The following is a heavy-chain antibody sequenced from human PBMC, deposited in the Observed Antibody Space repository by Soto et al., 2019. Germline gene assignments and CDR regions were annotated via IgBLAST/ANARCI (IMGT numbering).Heavy chain of an antibody. Sequence: QVHLAQSGAEVRKPGSSVKVSCMASGGAFSDFAFSWVRQAPGQGLEWMGGIIPMFAASKYAERFQDRVTITADASSKTVYLTLSSLTPEDTAVYYCARGGIVAVPAALSSYYEYTNYRFDSWGQGTLVSVSS. D-gene: IGHD3-16*02. J-gene: IGHJ4*02. CDR1: GGAFSDFA. CDR2: IIPMFAAS. V-gene: IGHV1-69*01. CDR3: ARGGIVAVPAALSSYYEYTNYRFDS.